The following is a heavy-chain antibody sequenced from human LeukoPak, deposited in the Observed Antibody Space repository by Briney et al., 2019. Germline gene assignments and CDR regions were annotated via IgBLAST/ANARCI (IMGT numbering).Heavy chain of an antibody. D-gene: IGHD2-15*01. Sequence: GGSLRLSCAASGFTFSSYWMSWVRQAPGKGLEWVANIKQDGSEKYYVDSVKGRFTISRDNAKNSLYLQMNSLRAEDTAVYYCATELVVVAASLDVWGQGTTVTVSS. CDR1: GFTFSSYW. CDR2: IKQDGSEK. J-gene: IGHJ6*02. V-gene: IGHV3-7*04. CDR3: ATELVVVAASLDV.